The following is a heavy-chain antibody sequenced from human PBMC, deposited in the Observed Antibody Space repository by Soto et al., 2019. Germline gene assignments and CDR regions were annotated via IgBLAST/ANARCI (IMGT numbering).Heavy chain of an antibody. CDR2: ISAYNGNT. CDR3: ARDRMREGGGFDY. J-gene: IGHJ4*02. Sequence: ASVKVSCKASGYTFTSYGISWVRQAPGQGLEWMGWISAYNGNTNYAQKLQGRVTMTTDTSTSTVYMELRSLRSDDTAVYYCARDRMREGGGFDYWGQGTLVTVSS. V-gene: IGHV1-18*01. CDR1: GYTFTSYG.